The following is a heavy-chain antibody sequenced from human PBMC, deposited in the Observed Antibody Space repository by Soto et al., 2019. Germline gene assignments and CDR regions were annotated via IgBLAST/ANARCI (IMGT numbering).Heavy chain of an antibody. Sequence: SETLSLTCTVSGVSIRSYLWSWIRQPPGKGLEWIGYLYYTTETKLSPSLQSRTTISADTSRKQFSLTLSSVTAAYTAIYYWAGSKNRGVFFDYWGQGALVTVSS. D-gene: IGHD3-10*01. CDR1: GVSIRSYL. J-gene: IGHJ4*02. V-gene: IGHV4-59*01. CDR3: AGSKNRGVFFDY. CDR2: LYYTTET.